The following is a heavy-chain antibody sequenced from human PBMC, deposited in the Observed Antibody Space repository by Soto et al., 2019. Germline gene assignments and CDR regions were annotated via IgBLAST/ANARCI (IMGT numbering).Heavy chain of an antibody. V-gene: IGHV3-11*01. Sequence: PGGSLRVSCAASGFTFSEYYMSLIRQAPGKGVEGVSYISSSGSTIYYADSVKGRCTISRDNAKNSLYLQMNSLRAEDTAVYYCARDHNDFWSGPVDGYWGQGTLVTVSS. D-gene: IGHD3-3*01. CDR2: ISSSGSTI. CDR3: ARDHNDFWSGPVDGY. CDR1: GFTFSEYY. J-gene: IGHJ4*02.